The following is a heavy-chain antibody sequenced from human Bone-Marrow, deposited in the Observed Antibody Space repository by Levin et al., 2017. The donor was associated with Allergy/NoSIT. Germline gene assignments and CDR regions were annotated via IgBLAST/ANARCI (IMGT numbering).Heavy chain of an antibody. D-gene: IGHD3-22*01. Sequence: GGSLRLSCKASGYTFTDYYMNWVRQAPGQGLEWMGWINPNSGGTNYAQKFQGRVTMTRDTSTSTAYMELSGLRSDDTAVYYCARDPDYYDRAFDIWGQGTMVTVSS. CDR3: ARDPDYYDRAFDI. CDR2: INPNSGGT. V-gene: IGHV1-2*02. CDR1: GYTFTDYY. J-gene: IGHJ3*02.